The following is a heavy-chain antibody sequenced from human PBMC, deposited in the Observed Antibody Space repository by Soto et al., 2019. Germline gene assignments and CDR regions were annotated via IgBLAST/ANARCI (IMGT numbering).Heavy chain of an antibody. CDR3: ARGGGVGVAGSAAFDM. Sequence: QLHLVQSGAVVKKPGASVTVSCSASGYPVTAYYMHWVRQAPGRGLEGMGGINPATGAAKYTQTFRGRGPMARATSTSTVFMELGGLTSGDTAVFYCARGGGVGVAGSAAFDMWGQGTLVTVSS. V-gene: IGHV1-2*02. D-gene: IGHD3-3*01. CDR1: GYPVTAYY. CDR2: INPATGAA. J-gene: IGHJ3*02.